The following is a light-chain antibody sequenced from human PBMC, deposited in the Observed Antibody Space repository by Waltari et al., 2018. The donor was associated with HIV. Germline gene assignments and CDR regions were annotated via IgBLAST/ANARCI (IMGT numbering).Light chain of an antibody. CDR3: SSYTSSSTLYV. CDR2: DVS. Sequence: QSALTQPASLSGSPAQSITLPCTGTSRDAGAYNYVPWYQQHPGKAPKLMIYDVSNRPSGVSNRFSGSKSGNTASLTISGLQAEDEADYYCSSYTSSSTLYVFGTGTKVTVL. V-gene: IGLV2-14*01. J-gene: IGLJ1*01. CDR1: SRDAGAYNY.